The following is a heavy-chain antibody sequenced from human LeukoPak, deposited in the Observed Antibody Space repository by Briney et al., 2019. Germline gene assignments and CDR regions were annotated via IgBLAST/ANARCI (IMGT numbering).Heavy chain of an antibody. V-gene: IGHV3-30*02. CDR2: IRYDGRNK. CDR3: TKLAAVSADY. D-gene: IGHD4-11*01. Sequence: GASLRLSCAVSGFTFSDYDMYWVRQPPGKGVECVAFIRYDGRNKLYADSVKGRFTISRDNSENTLYLQMNSLRVEDTAVYYCTKLAAVSADYWGRGTLVTVSS. CDR1: GFTFSDYD. J-gene: IGHJ4*02.